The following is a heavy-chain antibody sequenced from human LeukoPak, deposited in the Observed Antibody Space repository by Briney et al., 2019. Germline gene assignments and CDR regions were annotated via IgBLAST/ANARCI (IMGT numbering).Heavy chain of an antibody. Sequence: SETLSLTCTVSGGSISSSNDCWDWIRQPPGRGLEWIASFYYGGSTYYNPSLKSRVTISADTSKNQFSLKLSSVTAADTAVYYCARLRRSWAAAGTLNWFDPWGQGTLVTVSS. J-gene: IGHJ5*02. D-gene: IGHD6-13*01. CDR1: GGSISSSNDC. CDR3: ARLRRSWAAAGTLNWFDP. CDR2: FYYGGST. V-gene: IGHV4-39*01.